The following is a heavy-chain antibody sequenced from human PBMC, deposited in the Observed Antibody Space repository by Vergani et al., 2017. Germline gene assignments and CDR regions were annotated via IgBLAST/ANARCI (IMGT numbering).Heavy chain of an antibody. D-gene: IGHD3-22*01. CDR3: AGPQGTSAYYYGGFDY. Sequence: EVHLLESGGGLVQSGGSLRLSCAASGFTFSNSAVSWVRQAPGRGLAWVSSISGPGLSTYYADSVKGRFSISRDNSKNTVFLQMHSLRAEDTAIYYCAGPQGTSAYYYGGFDYWSQGILVTVSS. J-gene: IGHJ4*02. CDR1: GFTFSNSA. V-gene: IGHV3-23*01. CDR2: ISGPGLST.